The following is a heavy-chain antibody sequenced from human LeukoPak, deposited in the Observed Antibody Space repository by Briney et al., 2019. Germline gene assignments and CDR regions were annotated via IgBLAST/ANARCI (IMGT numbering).Heavy chain of an antibody. J-gene: IGHJ4*02. Sequence: ESGPTLVNPTQPLRLTCTVSGFSLSTSGMCVSWIRQPPGKALEWLARIDWDDDKYYSTSLKTRLTISKDTSKTQVVLTMTNMDPVDTATYYCARQRMTTVATLPFDSWGQGILVTVSS. CDR1: GFSLSTSGMC. CDR3: ARQRMTTVATLPFDS. D-gene: IGHD4-17*01. V-gene: IGHV2-70*11. CDR2: IDWDDDK.